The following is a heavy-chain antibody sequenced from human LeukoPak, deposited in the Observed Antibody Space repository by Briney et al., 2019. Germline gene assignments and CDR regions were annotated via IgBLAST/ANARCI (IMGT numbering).Heavy chain of an antibody. D-gene: IGHD5-24*01. V-gene: IGHV4-34*01. CDR3: ARSRRDGYNYVIEAPMDV. Sequence: PSETLSLTCAVYGGSFSGYYWSWIRQPPGKGLEWIGEINHSGSTNYNPSLKSRVTISVDTSKNQFSLKLSSVTAADTAVYYCARSRRDGYNYVIEAPMDVWGKGTTVTVSS. CDR2: INHSGST. CDR1: GGSFSGYY. J-gene: IGHJ6*03.